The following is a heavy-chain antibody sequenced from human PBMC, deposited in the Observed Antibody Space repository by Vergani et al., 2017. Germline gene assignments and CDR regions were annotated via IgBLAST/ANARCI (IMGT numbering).Heavy chain of an antibody. CDR3: ARGELMTTVNYYYYYMDV. CDR2: IIPIFGTA. D-gene: IGHD4-11*01. J-gene: IGHJ6*03. Sequence: QVQLVQSGAEVKKPGSSVKVSCKASGGTFSSYAISWVRQAPGQGLEWMGGIIPIFGTANYAQKFQGRVTITADESTSTAYMELSSLRSEDTAVYYCARGELMTTVNYYYYYMDVWGKGTTVTVSS. V-gene: IGHV1-69*01. CDR1: GGTFSSYA.